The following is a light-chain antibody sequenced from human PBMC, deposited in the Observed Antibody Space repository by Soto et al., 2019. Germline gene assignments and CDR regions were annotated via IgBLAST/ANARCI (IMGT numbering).Light chain of an antibody. J-gene: IGLJ2*01. CDR1: SSDIGRYNY. V-gene: IGLV2-14*01. CDR3: CSYTRSDTLV. Sequence: QSALTQPASASGSPGQSITISCTGTSSDIGRYNYVSWYQQHPGKAPKLMIYDVNNRPSGVSNRFSGSKSGNTASLTISGLQAEDEADYYCCSYTRSDTLVFGGGTKLTVL. CDR2: DVN.